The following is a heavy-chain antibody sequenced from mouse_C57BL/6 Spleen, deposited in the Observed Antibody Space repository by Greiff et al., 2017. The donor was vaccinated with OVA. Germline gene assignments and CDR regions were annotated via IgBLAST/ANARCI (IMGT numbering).Heavy chain of an antibody. Sequence: VQLQQPGAELVMPGASVKLSCKASGYTFTSYWMHWVKQRPGPGLEWIGEIDPSDSNTNYNQKFKGKSTLTVDKSSSPAYMQLRSLTSEDAAVYYCARGEGDMDYWGQGTSVTVSS. CDR3: ARGEGDMDY. D-gene: IGHD2-13*01. CDR2: IDPSDSNT. CDR1: GYTFTSYW. J-gene: IGHJ4*01. V-gene: IGHV1-69*01.